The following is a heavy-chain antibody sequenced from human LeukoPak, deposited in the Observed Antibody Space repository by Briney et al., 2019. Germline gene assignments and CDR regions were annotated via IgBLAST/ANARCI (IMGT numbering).Heavy chain of an antibody. V-gene: IGHV4-39*01. Sequence: PSETLSLTCTVSRGSISGGSAFWGWVRQPPGEGLEWIVSSTFYNPSLKRRVCISVDPSKNQFSLRLNSVTAADTAVYFCARVLNPGKGRRGWFGPWDKGTLVIVFS. D-gene: IGHD1-1*01. CDR2: ST. CDR1: RGSISGGSAF. J-gene: IGHJ5*02. CDR3: ARVLNPGKGRRGWFGP.